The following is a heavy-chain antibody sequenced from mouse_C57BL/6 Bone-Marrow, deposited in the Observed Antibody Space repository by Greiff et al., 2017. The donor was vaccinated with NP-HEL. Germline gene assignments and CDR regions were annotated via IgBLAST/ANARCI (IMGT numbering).Heavy chain of an antibody. J-gene: IGHJ4*01. Sequence: QVQLKESGAELARPGASVKLSCKASGYTFTSYGISWVKQRTGQGLEWIGEIYPRSGNTYYNEKFKGKATLTADKSSSTAYMELRSLTSEDSAVYFCARKATVVRGAMDYWGQGTSVTVSS. CDR2: IYPRSGNT. CDR3: ARKATVVRGAMDY. CDR1: GYTFTSYG. D-gene: IGHD1-1*01. V-gene: IGHV1-81*01.